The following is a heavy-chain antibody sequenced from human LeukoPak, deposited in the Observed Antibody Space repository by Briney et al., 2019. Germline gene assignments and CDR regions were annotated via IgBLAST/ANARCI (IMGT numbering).Heavy chain of an antibody. CDR3: ARYIVVVPDAINAFDI. CDR2: INPNSGGT. V-gene: IGHV1-2*02. D-gene: IGHD2-2*01. Sequence: ASVKVSCKASGYTFTGYYMHWVRQAPGQGLEWMGWINPNSGGTNYAQKFQGRVTMTRDTSISTAYMELSRLRSDDTAVYYCARYIVVVPDAINAFDIWGQGTMVTVSS. J-gene: IGHJ3*02. CDR1: GYTFTGYY.